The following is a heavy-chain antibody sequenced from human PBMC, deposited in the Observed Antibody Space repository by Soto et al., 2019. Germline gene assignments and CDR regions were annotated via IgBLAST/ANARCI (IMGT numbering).Heavy chain of an antibody. D-gene: IGHD2-21*02. CDR3: ARDQGAGGGNSLDY. CDR2: ISSSSSYI. V-gene: IGHV3-21*01. CDR1: GFTFSSYS. J-gene: IGHJ4*02. Sequence: EVQLVESGGGLVKPGGSLRLSCAASGFTFSSYSMNWVRQAPGKGLEWVSSISSSSSYIYYADSVKGRFTISRDNAKNSLYLQMKSLGAEDTAVYYCARDQGAGGGNSLDYWGQGTLVTVSS.